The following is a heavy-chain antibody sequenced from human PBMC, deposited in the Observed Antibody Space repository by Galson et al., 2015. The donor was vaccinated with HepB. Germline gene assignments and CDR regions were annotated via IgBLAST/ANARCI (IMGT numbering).Heavy chain of an antibody. V-gene: IGHV4-39*01. CDR1: GGSISSSSYY. CDR2: IYYSGST. D-gene: IGHD3-3*01. Sequence: ETLSLTCTVSGGSISSSSYYWGWIRQPPGKGLEWIGSIYYSGSTYYNPSLKSRVTISVDTSKNQFSLKLSSVTAADTAVYYCARQGSATIFGVVIRYYYGMDVWGQGTTVTVSS. J-gene: IGHJ6*02. CDR3: ARQGSATIFGVVIRYYYGMDV.